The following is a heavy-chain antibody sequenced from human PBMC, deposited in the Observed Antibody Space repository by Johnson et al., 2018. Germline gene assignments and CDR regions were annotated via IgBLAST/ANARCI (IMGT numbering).Heavy chain of an antibody. CDR1: GFTFNTEP. CDR3: VRDTMYGFDV. J-gene: IGHJ3*01. Sequence: EVQLVESGGGLEQQGGSLRLSCAASGFTFNTEPMNWVHPAPGKGLEWVSNIRSGGAPKAYACSVKGRFTISRDNAKNSLFLQMNSLKVEDTAVYYCVRDTMYGFDVWGQGTMVSVSA. D-gene: IGHD3-10*02. CDR2: IRSGGAPK. V-gene: IGHV3-48*01.